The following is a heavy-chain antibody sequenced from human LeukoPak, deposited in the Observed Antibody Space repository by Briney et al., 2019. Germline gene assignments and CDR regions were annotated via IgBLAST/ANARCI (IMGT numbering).Heavy chain of an antibody. J-gene: IGHJ4*02. Sequence: GGSLRLSCSASGFTFSAYPMHWVRQAPGKGLEYVSAISSNGASTYYAGSLKGRFTISRGNSKNTLYLQMSSLRPEDTALYYCVRESAYYDYWGQGTLVTVSS. CDR1: GFTFSAYP. CDR2: ISSNGAST. D-gene: IGHD3-22*01. CDR3: VRESAYYDY. V-gene: IGHV3-64D*09.